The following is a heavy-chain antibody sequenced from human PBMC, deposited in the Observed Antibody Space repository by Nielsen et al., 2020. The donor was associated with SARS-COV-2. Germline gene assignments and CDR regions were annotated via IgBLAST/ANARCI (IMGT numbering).Heavy chain of an antibody. V-gene: IGHV3-21*06. CDR3: ARDQDGGAATSNWYFDL. CDR1: GFTLSSYT. CDR2: TTMSGSYM. D-gene: IGHD6-25*01. Sequence: GGSLRLSCAASGFTLSSYTMSWVRRAPGKGLEWVASTTMSGSYMYYADSVRGRFTVSRDNAQNALYLQMNSLRDEDTALYYCARDQDGGAATSNWYFDLWGRGTLVIVSS. J-gene: IGHJ2*01.